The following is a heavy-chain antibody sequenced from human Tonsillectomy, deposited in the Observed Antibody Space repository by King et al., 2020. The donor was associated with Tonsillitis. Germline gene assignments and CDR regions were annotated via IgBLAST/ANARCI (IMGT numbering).Heavy chain of an antibody. J-gene: IGHJ4*02. CDR2: ISSIGRTI. CDR3: ARTIGDY. CDR1: GFTFSNYE. V-gene: IGHV3-48*03. Sequence: VQRVESGGGLVQPGGSLRLSCAASGFTFSNYEMNWVRQAPGKGLEWVSYISSIGRTIYYADSGKGRFTISRDNAKNLLYLQMNSLRAEDTAVYYCARTIGDYWGQGTLVTVSS. D-gene: IGHD5-24*01.